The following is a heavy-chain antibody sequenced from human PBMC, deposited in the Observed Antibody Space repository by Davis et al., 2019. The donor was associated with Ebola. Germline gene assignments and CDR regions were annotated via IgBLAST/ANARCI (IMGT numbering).Heavy chain of an antibody. Sequence: PGGSLRLSCVASGFTFKPYSMNWVRQAPGKGLEWVSYISSSSSFIFYADSVKGRFTISRDNAKNSLYLQMNSLRVEDTAVYYCARMYRGSPEGGDYWGQGTLVIVSS. V-gene: IGHV3-21*06. CDR1: GFTFKPYS. D-gene: IGHD1-26*01. CDR3: ARMYRGSPEGGDY. J-gene: IGHJ4*02. CDR2: ISSSSSFI.